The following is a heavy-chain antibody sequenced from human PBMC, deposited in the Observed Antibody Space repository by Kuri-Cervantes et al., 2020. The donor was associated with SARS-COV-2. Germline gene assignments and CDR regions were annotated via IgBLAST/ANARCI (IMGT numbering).Heavy chain of an antibody. CDR1: GFTFSRFS. CDR3: ARVLIGGLYSPSDY. D-gene: IGHD2-21*01. V-gene: IGHV3-7*01. CDR2: IKEDGSER. Sequence: GGSLRLSCATSGFTFSRFSMNWVRQAPGKGLEWVANIKEDGSERSYVDSVKGRFTISRDNVKNSVFLQMNSLRTEDTAVYHCARVLIGGLYSPSDYWGQGTLVTVSS. J-gene: IGHJ4*02.